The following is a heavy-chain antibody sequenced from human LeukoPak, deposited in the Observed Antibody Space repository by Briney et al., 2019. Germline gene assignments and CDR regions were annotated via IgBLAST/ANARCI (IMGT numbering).Heavy chain of an antibody. J-gene: IGHJ4*02. Sequence: PSETLSLTCTVSGGSISSYYWSWIRQPPGKGLEWIGDIYFSGSTNYNPSLKSRVTISVDTSKNQFSLRLSSVTAADTAVYYSARLASGSYGPLTPFDYWGQGTLVTVSS. CDR1: GGSISSYY. CDR2: IYFSGST. V-gene: IGHV4-59*08. D-gene: IGHD1-26*01. CDR3: ARLASGSYGPLTPFDY.